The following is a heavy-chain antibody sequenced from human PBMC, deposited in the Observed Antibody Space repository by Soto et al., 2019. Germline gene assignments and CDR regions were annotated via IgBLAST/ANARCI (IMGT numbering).Heavy chain of an antibody. CDR1: GFTFSRYS. D-gene: IGHD6-13*01. CDR2: ISSSSSYI. J-gene: IGHJ6*02. Sequence: GALTLTSAASGFTFSRYSMKWVRQAPGKGLEWVSSISSSSSYIYYADSVKGRFTIPRDNAKNSLYPQMNSLIAEDTAVYYCARADAPAAAGTIVARGGGRGYYYYGMDFWGQGTTGAVAS. V-gene: IGHV3-21*01. CDR3: ARADAPAAAGTIVARGGGRGYYYYGMDF.